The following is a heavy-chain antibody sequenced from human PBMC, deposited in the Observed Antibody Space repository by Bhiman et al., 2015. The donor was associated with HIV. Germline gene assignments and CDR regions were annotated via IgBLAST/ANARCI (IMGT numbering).Heavy chain of an antibody. CDR2: ISYDGSNK. Sequence: VQLVESGGGVVQPGRSLRLSCAASGFTFSSYAMHWVRQAPGKGLEWVAVISYDGSNKYYADSVKGRFTISRDNSKNTLYVQMNSLRAEDTAVYYCARDGGGALRFLEWFDYWGQGTLVTVSS. CDR3: ARDGGGALRFLEWFDY. J-gene: IGHJ4*02. D-gene: IGHD3-3*01. V-gene: IGHV3-30*04. CDR1: GFTFSSYA.